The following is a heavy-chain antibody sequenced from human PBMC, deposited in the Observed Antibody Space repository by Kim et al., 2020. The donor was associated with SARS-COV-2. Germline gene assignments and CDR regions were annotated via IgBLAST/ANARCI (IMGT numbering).Heavy chain of an antibody. D-gene: IGHD2-15*01. CDR1: GFTFGDYA. Sequence: GGSLRLSCTASGFTFGDYAMSWVRQAPGKGLEWVGFIRSKAYGGTTEYAASVKGRFTISRDDSKSIAYLQMNSLKTEDTAVYYCTRVAPGYCSGGSCYSGEGYYFDYWGQGTLVTVSA. V-gene: IGHV3-49*04. CDR2: IRSKAYGGTT. J-gene: IGHJ4*02. CDR3: TRVAPGYCSGGSCYSGEGYYFDY.